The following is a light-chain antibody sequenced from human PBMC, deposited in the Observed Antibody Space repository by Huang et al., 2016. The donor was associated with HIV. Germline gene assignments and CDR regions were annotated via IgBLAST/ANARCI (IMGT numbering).Light chain of an antibody. CDR2: DVS. CDR1: QSVSAY. CDR3: QQRSNWPALT. V-gene: IGKV3-11*01. Sequence: DIVLTQSPGTLSLSPGERATLSCRASQSVSAYLAWYQQKPGQAPRLLIYDVSKRATGIPARFCGSGSGKDFTLTISSVEPEDFAVYYCQQRSNWPALTFGGGTKVEIK. J-gene: IGKJ4*01.